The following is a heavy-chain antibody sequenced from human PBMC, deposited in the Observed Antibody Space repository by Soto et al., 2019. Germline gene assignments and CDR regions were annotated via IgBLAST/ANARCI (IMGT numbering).Heavy chain of an antibody. CDR1: GDSFNFYS. CDR2: IIPMLGMS. CDR3: ATSYGSGSRPFDY. Sequence: QVQLVQSGAEVKKPGSSVKVSFKTSGDSFNFYSISWVREAPGQGVEWMGRIIPMLGMSNYAQKFQDRVTIIADKSTSTAYMQLSSLRSEDTAIYYCATSYGSGSRPFDYWGQGTLVTVSS. J-gene: IGHJ4*02. V-gene: IGHV1-69*02. D-gene: IGHD3-10*01.